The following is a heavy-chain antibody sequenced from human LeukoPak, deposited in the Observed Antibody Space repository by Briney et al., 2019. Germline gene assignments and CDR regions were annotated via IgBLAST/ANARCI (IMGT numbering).Heavy chain of an antibody. CDR1: GYTFTSYD. CDR3: ARALYNYGGNPFGYYMDV. Sequence: ASVKVSCKASGYTFTSYDINWVRQATGQGLEWMGWMNPNSGKTGYAQKFQGRVTITRNTSISTAYMELSSLRSEDTAVYYCARALYNYGGNPFGYYMDVWGKGTTVTVSS. CDR2: MNPNSGKT. D-gene: IGHD4-23*01. J-gene: IGHJ6*03. V-gene: IGHV1-8*01.